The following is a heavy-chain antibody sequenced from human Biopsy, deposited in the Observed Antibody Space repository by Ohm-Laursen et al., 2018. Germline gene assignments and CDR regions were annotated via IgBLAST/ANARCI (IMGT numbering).Heavy chain of an antibody. CDR1: GDSVTKYY. J-gene: IGHJ6*02. CDR2: ISYSVMT. D-gene: IGHD2-15*01. CDR3: ARMDCSGGSCHYYSYGMDV. V-gene: IGHV4-59*02. Sequence: SDTLSLTCTVSGDSVTKYYWSWIRQPPGKGLEWIGHISYSVMTNYNPSLQSRVSISVDTSRNQVSLTLSSVTVADTAVYYCARMDCSGGSCHYYSYGMDVWGQGTTVTVSS.